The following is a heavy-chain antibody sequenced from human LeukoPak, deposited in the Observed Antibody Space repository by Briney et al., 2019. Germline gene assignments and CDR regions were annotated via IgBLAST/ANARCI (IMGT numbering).Heavy chain of an antibody. D-gene: IGHD5-12*01. J-gene: IGHJ6*02. V-gene: IGHV1-2*02. CDR2: INPNSGGT. CDR1: GYTFTVYY. Sequence: ASVKVSCKASGYTFTVYYMHWVRQAPGQGLEWMGWINPNSGGTNYAQKFQGRVTMTRDTSISTAYMELSRLRSDDTAVYYCARDLWYSGYDGPPYYGMDVWGQGTTVTVSS. CDR3: ARDLWYSGYDGPPYYGMDV.